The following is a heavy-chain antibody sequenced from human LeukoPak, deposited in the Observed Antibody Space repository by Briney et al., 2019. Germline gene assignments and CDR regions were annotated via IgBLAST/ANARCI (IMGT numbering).Heavy chain of an antibody. D-gene: IGHD3-10*01. CDR1: GGSISSGGYY. CDR3: ARNRGVLVRGVIYFDY. Sequence: PSETLTLTCTVSGGSISSGGYYWSWIRQPPGKGLEWIGYIYHSGSTYYNPSLKSRVTISVDRSKNQFSLKLSSATAADTAVYYCARNRGVLVRGVIYFDYWGQGTLVTVSS. V-gene: IGHV4-30-2*01. CDR2: IYHSGST. J-gene: IGHJ4*02.